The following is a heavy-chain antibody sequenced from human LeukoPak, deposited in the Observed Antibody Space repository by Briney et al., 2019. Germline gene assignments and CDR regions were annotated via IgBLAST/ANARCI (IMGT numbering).Heavy chain of an antibody. CDR3: ARRGDGYGGMTARYFQH. V-gene: IGHV1-46*01. CDR1: GYTFPSYF. J-gene: IGHJ1*01. D-gene: IGHD4-23*01. CDR2: INPTGGST. Sequence: ASVKVSCKASGYTFPSYFMHWVRQAPGQGLEWMGIINPTGGSTTYAQKFQGRVTMTRDTSTSTVYMELSSLRSDDPAVYYCARRGDGYGGMTARYFQHWGQGTLVTVSS.